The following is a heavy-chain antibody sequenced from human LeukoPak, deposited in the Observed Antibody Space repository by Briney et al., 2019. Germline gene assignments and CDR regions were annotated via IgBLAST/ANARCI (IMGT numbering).Heavy chain of an antibody. CDR3: ARKKTGYSSTYDP. CDR2: IYHSGST. D-gene: IGHD6-19*01. CDR1: GGSISSGGYS. Sequence: SQTLSLTCAVSGGSISSGGYSWSWIRQPPGKGLEWIGYIYHSGSTYYNPSLKSRVTISVDRSKNQFSLKLSSVTAADTAVYYCARKKTGYSSTYDPWGQGTLVTVSS. V-gene: IGHV4-30-2*01. J-gene: IGHJ5*02.